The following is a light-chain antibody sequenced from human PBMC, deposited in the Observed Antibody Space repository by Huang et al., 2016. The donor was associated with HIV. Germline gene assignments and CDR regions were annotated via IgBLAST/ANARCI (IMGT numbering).Light chain of an antibody. CDR2: EVS. V-gene: IGKV2-29*01. CDR1: QSLLHSDGKTY. J-gene: IGKJ1*01. CDR3: RQGKHFPRT. Sequence: IVMIQTPLSLSVTPGQPASISCKSSQSLLHSDGKTYLYWYLQKPGQSPHLLIYEVSSRFSRVPDRFSGGGSGTDLTLKISRVEAEEVGVYSGRQGKHFPRTFGQGTKVDLK.